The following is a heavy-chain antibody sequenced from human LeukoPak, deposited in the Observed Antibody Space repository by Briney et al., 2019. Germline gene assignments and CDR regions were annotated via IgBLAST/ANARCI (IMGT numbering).Heavy chain of an antibody. CDR2: LGGGP. J-gene: IGHJ6*02. CDR3: ARAPRSGGKGYYYYYGMDV. CDR1: GGSISLWQ. D-gene: IGHD2-15*01. Sequence: SETLSLTCTVSGGSISLWQWNWIRQPAGKGLEWIGRLGGGPNYNPSLKSRVTMSLDTSKNQFFLKLSSVTAADTAVYYCARAPRSGGKGYYYYYGMDVWGQGTTVTVSS. V-gene: IGHV4-4*07.